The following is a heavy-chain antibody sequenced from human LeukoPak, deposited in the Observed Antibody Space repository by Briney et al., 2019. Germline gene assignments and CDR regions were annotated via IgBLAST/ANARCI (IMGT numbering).Heavy chain of an antibody. CDR2: FDPEDGET. D-gene: IGHD1-26*01. CDR3: ATDSPTQWELRPYFDY. V-gene: IGHV1-24*01. J-gene: IGHJ4*02. Sequence: ASVKVSCKVSGYTLTELSMHWVRQAPGKGLEWMGGFDPEDGETIYAQKFQGRVTMTEDTSTDTAYMELSSLRSEDTAVYYCATDSPTQWELRPYFDYWGQGTLVTVSS. CDR1: GYTLTELS.